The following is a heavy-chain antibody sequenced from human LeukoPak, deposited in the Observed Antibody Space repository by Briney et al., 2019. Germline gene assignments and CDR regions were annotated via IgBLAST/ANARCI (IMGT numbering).Heavy chain of an antibody. CDR3: ASSAVGYYGMDV. V-gene: IGHV3-53*01. J-gene: IGHJ6*02. CDR2: IYSGGST. Sequence: PGGSLRLSCAASGFTVSSNYMSWVRQAPGKGLEWVSVIYSGGSTYYADSVKGRFTISRDNSKNTLYLQMNSLRAEDTAVYYCASSAVGYYGMDVWGQGTTVTVSS. CDR1: GFTVSSNY. D-gene: IGHD6-13*01.